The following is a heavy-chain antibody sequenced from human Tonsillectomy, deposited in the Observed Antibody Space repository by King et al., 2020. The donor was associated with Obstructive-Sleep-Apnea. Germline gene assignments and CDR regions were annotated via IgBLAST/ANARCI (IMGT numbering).Heavy chain of an antibody. CDR3: ARDNHGPGIAVAVDY. V-gene: IGHV3-21*01. CDR1: GFTFSSYS. J-gene: IGHJ4*02. D-gene: IGHD6-19*01. Sequence: VQLVESGGGLVKPGGSLRLSCAASGFTFSSYSMNWVRQAPGKGLEWVSSIISSSSYIYYADSVKGRFTISRDNAKNSLYLQMNSLRAEDTAVYYFARDNHGPGIAVAVDYWGQGTLVTVSS. CDR2: IISSSSYI.